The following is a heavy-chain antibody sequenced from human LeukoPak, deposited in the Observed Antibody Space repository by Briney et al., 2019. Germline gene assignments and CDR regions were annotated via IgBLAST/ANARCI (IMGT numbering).Heavy chain of an antibody. D-gene: IGHD3-10*01. CDR2: IYYSGST. J-gene: IGHJ4*02. CDR1: SGSISSSGYY. CDR3: ARNADMYYYVDN. V-gene: IGHV4-31*03. Sequence: PSQTLSLTCTVSSGSISSSGYYCSWIRQHPGKGLEWIGCIYYSGSTYYNPSLKSRVTISVDTSKNQFSLSLSSVTAEDTAVYYCARNADMYYYVDNWGQGTLVTVSS.